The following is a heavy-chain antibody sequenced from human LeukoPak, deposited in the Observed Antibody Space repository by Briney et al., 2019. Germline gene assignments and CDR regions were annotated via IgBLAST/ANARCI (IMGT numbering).Heavy chain of an antibody. J-gene: IGHJ6*03. CDR2: IYSGGST. CDR1: GFTFSSNY. D-gene: IGHD2-8*01. CDR3: ARGHLRIYCTNGVCYTGYYYYYMDV. V-gene: IGHV3-53*01. Sequence: GGSLRLSCAASGFTFSSNYMSWVRQAPGKGLEWVSVIYSGGSTYYSDSVKGRFTISRDNSKNTLYLQMNSLRAEDTAVYYCARGHLRIYCTNGVCYTGYYYYYMDVWGKGTTVTVSS.